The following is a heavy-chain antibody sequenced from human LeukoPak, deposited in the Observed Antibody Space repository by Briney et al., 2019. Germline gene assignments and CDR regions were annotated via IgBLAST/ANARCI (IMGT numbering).Heavy chain of an antibody. Sequence: SGPTLVNPTQTLTLARTFSGFSLTTNQMRVSWIRQPPGKALEWLARIDWDDDKFYRTSLKTRLTISKDTSKNQVVLTMTNMDPVDTATYYCARGSGSGTFFDYWGQGTQVTVSS. CDR2: IDWDDDK. CDR3: ARGSGSGTFFDY. D-gene: IGHD6-25*01. J-gene: IGHJ4*02. V-gene: IGHV2-70*04. CDR1: GFSLTTNQMR.